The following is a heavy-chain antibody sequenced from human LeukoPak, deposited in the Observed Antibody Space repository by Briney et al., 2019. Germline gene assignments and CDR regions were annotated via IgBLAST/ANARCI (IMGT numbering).Heavy chain of an antibody. D-gene: IGHD5-18*01. J-gene: IGHJ4*02. CDR2: IASDGSHT. CDR3: ARAVNTAGWD. V-gene: IGHV3-30-3*01. CDR1: GFTFSTYF. Sequence: GGSLRLSCAASGFTFSTYFMHWVRQAPGKGLEWVADIASDGSHTFYVESVKGRFTISRDNSKNTLYLQMNSLRAEDMAVYYCARAVNTAGWDWGQGTLVTVSS.